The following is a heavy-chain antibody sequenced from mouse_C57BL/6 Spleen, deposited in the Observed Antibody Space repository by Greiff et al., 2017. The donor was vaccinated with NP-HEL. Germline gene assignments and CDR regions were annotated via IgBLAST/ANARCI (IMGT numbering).Heavy chain of an antibody. CDR2: IYPGDGDT. V-gene: IGHV1-82*01. Sequence: VQLQESGPELVKPGASVKISCKASGYAFSSSWMNWVKQRPGKGLEWIGRIYPGDGDTNYNGKFKGKATLTADKSSSTAYMQLSSLTSEDSAVYFCAREGGNPYYFDYWGQGTTLTVSS. CDR1: GYAFSSSW. D-gene: IGHD2-1*01. CDR3: AREGGNPYYFDY. J-gene: IGHJ2*01.